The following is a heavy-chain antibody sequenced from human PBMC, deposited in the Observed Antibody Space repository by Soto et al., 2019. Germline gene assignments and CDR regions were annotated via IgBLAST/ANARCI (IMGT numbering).Heavy chain of an antibody. Sequence: QVQLVQSGAEVKKPGASVKVSCKASGYTFSSYGINWVRQAPGQGLEWLGWVSPYDGYTNYAQILQGRVSMTTDTSTKTAYMEVRRLRSDDTAVYYCARGGYYDSSGSRNYFYYGMNVWGQGTTVTVSS. J-gene: IGHJ6*02. CDR1: GYTFSSYG. V-gene: IGHV1-18*01. D-gene: IGHD3-22*01. CDR3: ARGGYYDSSGSRNYFYYGMNV. CDR2: VSPYDGYT.